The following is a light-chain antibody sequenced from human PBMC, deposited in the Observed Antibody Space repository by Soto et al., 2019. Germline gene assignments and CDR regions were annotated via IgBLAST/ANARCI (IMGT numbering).Light chain of an antibody. V-gene: IGKV3-15*01. CDR2: GAS. CDR3: QHYNNWPPST. Sequence: EIVMTQSPATLSVSPRERATLSCRASQNVSSNLAWYQQKPGQAPRLLIYGASTRATGIPARFTGSGSGTEFTLTISSLQSEDFAVYYCQHYNNWPPSTFGQGTRLEIK. J-gene: IGKJ5*01. CDR1: QNVSSN.